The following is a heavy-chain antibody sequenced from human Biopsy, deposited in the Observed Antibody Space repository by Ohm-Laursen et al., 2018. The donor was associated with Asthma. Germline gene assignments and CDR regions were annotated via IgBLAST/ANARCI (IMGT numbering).Heavy chain of an antibody. CDR3: ARDAPTGGYIDY. Sequence: GSLRLSCTASGFTFSGYTMNWVRQAPGKGLEWVSSITSSSSYIFYADSVKGRFTISRDNPRNSLYLQMNSLRAEDTAVDYCARDAPTGGYIDYWGLGTLVTVSS. D-gene: IGHD7-27*01. CDR2: ITSSSSYI. CDR1: GFTFSGYT. V-gene: IGHV3-21*01. J-gene: IGHJ4*02.